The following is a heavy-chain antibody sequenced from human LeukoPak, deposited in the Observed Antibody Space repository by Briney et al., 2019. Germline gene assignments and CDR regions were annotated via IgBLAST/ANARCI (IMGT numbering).Heavy chain of an antibody. D-gene: IGHD3-22*01. J-gene: IGHJ3*02. Sequence: SETLSLTCTVSGDSISSSSYYWSWIRQPAGKGLEWIGRIHTSGSTNYNPSLKSRVTMSVDTSKNQFSLKLSSVTAADTAVYYCARDVYYYDSSGYENAFDIWGQGTMVTVSS. CDR3: ARDVYYYDSSGYENAFDI. V-gene: IGHV4-61*02. CDR2: IHTSGST. CDR1: GDSISSSSYY.